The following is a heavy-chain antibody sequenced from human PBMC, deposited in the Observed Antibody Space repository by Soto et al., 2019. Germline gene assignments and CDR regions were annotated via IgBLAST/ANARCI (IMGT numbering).Heavy chain of an antibody. CDR1: GFTFSSYG. CDR2: IWYDGSNK. V-gene: IGHV3-33*01. D-gene: IGHD2-15*01. J-gene: IGHJ4*02. Sequence: PGGSLRLSCAASGFTFSSYGMHWVRQAPGKGLEWVAVIWYDGSNKYYADSVKGRFTISRDNSKNTLYLQMNSLRAEDTAVYYCATGDYCSGGSCYPRYYFDDWGQGTRVTVAS. CDR3: ATGDYCSGGSCYPRYYFDD.